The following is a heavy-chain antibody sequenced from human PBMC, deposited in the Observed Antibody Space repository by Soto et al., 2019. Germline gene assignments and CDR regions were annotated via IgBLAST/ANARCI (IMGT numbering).Heavy chain of an antibody. D-gene: IGHD1-1*01. CDR2: IKSKTDGGTT. V-gene: IGHV3-15*07. J-gene: IGHJ6*02. CDR3: TTDAYTTGTPFGGHGMDV. Sequence: PGGSLRLSCAASGFTFSNAWMNWVRQAPGKGLEWVGRIKSKTDGGTTDYAAPVKGRFTISRDDSKNTLYLQMNSLKTEDTAVYYCTTDAYTTGTPFGGHGMDVWGQGTTVTVSS. CDR1: GFTFSNAW.